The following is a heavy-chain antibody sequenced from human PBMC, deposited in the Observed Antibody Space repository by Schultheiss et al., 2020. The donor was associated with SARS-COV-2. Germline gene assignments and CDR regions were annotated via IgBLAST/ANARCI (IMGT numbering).Heavy chain of an antibody. V-gene: IGHV3-30*03. CDR1: GFTFTNYG. Sequence: GGSLRLSCAASGFTFTNYGMHWVRQAPGKGLEWVAVISYDGSHQYYADSVRGRFTISRDNAKNSLYLQMNSLRAEDTAVYYCARDLTSTYYDFWSGYYGGYFDYWGQGTLVTVSS. D-gene: IGHD3-3*01. CDR3: ARDLTSTYYDFWSGYYGGYFDY. J-gene: IGHJ4*02. CDR2: ISYDGSHQ.